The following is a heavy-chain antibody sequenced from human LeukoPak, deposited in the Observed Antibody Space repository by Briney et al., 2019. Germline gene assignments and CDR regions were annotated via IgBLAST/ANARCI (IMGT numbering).Heavy chain of an antibody. CDR2: IHHSGST. CDR1: GYSISGGYY. D-gene: IGHD1-26*01. V-gene: IGHV4-38-2*02. Sequence: SETLSLTCTVSGYSISGGYYWGWIRQPPGKGLEWIGSIHHSGSTYYNPSLKSRVTISVDTSKNQFSLKLSSVTAADTAVYHCAREPSGTLDYWGQGTLVTVSS. J-gene: IGHJ4*02. CDR3: AREPSGTLDY.